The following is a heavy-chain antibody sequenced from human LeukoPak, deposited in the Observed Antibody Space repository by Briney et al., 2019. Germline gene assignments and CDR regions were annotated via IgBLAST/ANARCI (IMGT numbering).Heavy chain of an antibody. V-gene: IGHV4-38-2*01. Sequence: SETLSLTCAVSGYSISSGYYWGWIRQPPGKGLEWIGSIYHSGSTYYNPSLKSRVTISVDTSKNQSSLKLSSVTAADTAVYYCARHNRPATDDFWSGYYFRILSPFDYWGQGTLVTVSS. D-gene: IGHD3-3*01. CDR1: GYSISSGYY. CDR2: IYHSGST. J-gene: IGHJ4*02. CDR3: ARHNRPATDDFWSGYYFRILSPFDY.